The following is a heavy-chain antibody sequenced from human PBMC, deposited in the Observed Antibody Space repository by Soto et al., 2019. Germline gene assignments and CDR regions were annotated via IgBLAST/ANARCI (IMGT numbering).Heavy chain of an antibody. CDR2: IYWDDDK. J-gene: IGHJ4*02. CDR3: ALSWTGTFRAGFDY. Sequence: PLLVNPTQTLTLTCTFSGFSLSTSGADVGWIRQPPGRALEWLALIYWDDDKRYSPSLKSRLSIANDTTKSQVVLTMTNMDPVDTSTYYCALSWTGTFRAGFDYWGQGTLVTVSS. CDR1: GFSLSTSGAD. V-gene: IGHV2-5*02. D-gene: IGHD1-1*01.